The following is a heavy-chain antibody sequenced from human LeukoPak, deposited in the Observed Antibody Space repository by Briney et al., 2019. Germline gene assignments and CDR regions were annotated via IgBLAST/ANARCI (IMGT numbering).Heavy chain of an antibody. CDR1: GGSFSGYY. CDR2: TNHSGST. CDR3: ARLTTLINYYYYGMDV. D-gene: IGHD1-1*01. J-gene: IGHJ6*02. Sequence: SETLSLTCAVYGGSFSGYYWSWIRQPPGKGLEWIGETNHSGSTNYNPSLKSRVTISVDTSKNQFSLKLSSVTAADTAVYYCARLTTLINYYYYGMDVWGQGTTVTVSS. V-gene: IGHV4-34*01.